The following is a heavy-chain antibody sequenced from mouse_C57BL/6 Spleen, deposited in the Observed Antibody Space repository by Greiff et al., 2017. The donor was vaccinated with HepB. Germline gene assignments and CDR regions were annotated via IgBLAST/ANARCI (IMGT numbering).Heavy chain of an antibody. CDR1: GFTFNTYA. V-gene: IGHV10-3*01. CDR3: VRTYSNYGYYAMDY. J-gene: IGHJ4*01. D-gene: IGHD2-5*01. Sequence: EVQVVESGGGLVQPKGSLKLSCAASGFTFNTYAMHWVRQAPGKGLEWVARIRSKSSNYATYYADSVKDRFTISRDDSQSMIYLQMNNLKTEDTAMYYCVRTYSNYGYYAMDYWGQGTSVTVSS. CDR2: IRSKSSNYAT.